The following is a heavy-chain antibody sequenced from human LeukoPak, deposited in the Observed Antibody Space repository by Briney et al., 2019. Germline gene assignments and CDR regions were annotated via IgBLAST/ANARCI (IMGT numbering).Heavy chain of an antibody. CDR1: GFTFSSYA. V-gene: IGHV3-7*01. CDR2: IKQDGSET. J-gene: IGHJ4*02. CDR3: ARDQSIHPYPEVILDF. Sequence: GGSLRLSCAASGFTFSSYAMHWVRQAPGKGLEWVANIKQDGSETYYMDYVKGRFTISRDNAKNSLHLQMDSLRAEDTAVYYCARDQSIHPYPEVILDFWGQGALVTVSS. D-gene: IGHD3-10*01.